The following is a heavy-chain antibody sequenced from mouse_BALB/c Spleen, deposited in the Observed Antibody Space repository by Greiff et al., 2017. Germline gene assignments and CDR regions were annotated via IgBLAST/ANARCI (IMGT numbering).Heavy chain of an antibody. CDR3: ARRDLIYYAMDY. CDR1: GFTFSSYA. CDR2: ISSGGST. Sequence: DVMLVESGGGLVKPGGSLKLSCAASGFTFSSYAMSWVRQTPEKRLEWVASISSGGSTYYPDSVKGRFTISRDNARNILYLQMSSLRSEDTAMYYCARRDLIYYAMDYWGQGTSVTVSS. J-gene: IGHJ4*01. V-gene: IGHV5-6-5*01.